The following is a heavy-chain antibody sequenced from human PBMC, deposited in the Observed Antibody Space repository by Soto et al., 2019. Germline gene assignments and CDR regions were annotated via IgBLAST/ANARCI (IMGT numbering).Heavy chain of an antibody. D-gene: IGHD3-3*01. J-gene: IGHJ6*02. Sequence: PGGSLRLSCAASGFTFSSYSMNWVRQAPGKGLEWVSYISSSSSTIYYADSVKGRFTISRDNAKNSLYLQMNSLRDEDTAVYHCSRERLRFLEWLSPTTYYYYGMDVWGQGTTVTVSS. CDR3: SRERLRFLEWLSPTTYYYYGMDV. CDR2: ISSSSSTI. V-gene: IGHV3-48*02. CDR1: GFTFSSYS.